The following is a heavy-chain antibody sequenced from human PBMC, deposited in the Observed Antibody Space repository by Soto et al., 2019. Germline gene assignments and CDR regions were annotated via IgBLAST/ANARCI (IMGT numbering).Heavy chain of an antibody. CDR2: ISAYNGNT. J-gene: IGHJ5*02. CDR1: GYTFTSYG. Sequence: GASVKVSCKSSGYTFTSYGISCVRQAPGQGLEGMGWISAYNGNTNYAQKLQGGVIITTDTSTNTPYIDARNLRADETAGYFLPRVVPYYASSGGSYGNWFDAWGQGTLVTVSS. V-gene: IGHV1-18*04. D-gene: IGHD3-22*01. CDR3: PRVVPYYASSGGSYGNWFDA.